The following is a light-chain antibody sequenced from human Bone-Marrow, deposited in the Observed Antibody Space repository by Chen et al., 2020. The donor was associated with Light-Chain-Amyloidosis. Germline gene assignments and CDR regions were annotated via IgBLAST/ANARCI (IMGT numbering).Light chain of an antibody. Sequence: IVMTQSPDSLAVSLGERATINCKSSQSVLYSSNNKNYLAWYQQKPGQPPKLLIYWASTRESGVPDRFSGSGSGTDFTRTISSLQAEDVAVYYCQQYYSTPRTFGQGTKVEIK. CDR3: QQYYSTPRT. CDR1: QSVLYSSNNKNY. CDR2: WAS. J-gene: IGKJ1*01. V-gene: IGKV4-1*01.